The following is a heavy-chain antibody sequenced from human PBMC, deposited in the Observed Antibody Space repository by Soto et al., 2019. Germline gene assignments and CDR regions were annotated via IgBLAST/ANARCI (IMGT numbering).Heavy chain of an antibody. V-gene: IGHV4-34*01. D-gene: IGHD2-15*01. CDR2: INHSGST. Sequence: PSETLSLTCAVYGGSFSCYYWSWLRQPPGKGLEWIGEINHSGSTNYNPSLKSRVTISVDTSKNQFSLKLSSVTAADTAVYYCARGRSGACSGGSCLYYLDYWGQGTLVTVSS. J-gene: IGHJ4*02. CDR1: GGSFSCYY. CDR3: ARGRSGACSGGSCLYYLDY.